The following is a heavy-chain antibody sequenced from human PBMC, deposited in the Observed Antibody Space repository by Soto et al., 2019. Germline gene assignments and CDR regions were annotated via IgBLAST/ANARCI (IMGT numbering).Heavy chain of an antibody. CDR1: GFSLSTSGVG. J-gene: IGHJ3*02. V-gene: IGHV2-5*02. D-gene: IGHD3-10*01. CDR2: IYWDDDK. CDR3: APRRAGTAARDDAYDI. Sequence: QITLKESGPTLVKPTQTLTLTCIFSGFSLSTSGVGVGWIRQAPGKSLEWLALIYWDDDKRHSPSVKSRLTITTDTSRNQVVLRMTSMDPVATATYYCAPRRAGTAARDDAYDIWGQGTMVTVSS.